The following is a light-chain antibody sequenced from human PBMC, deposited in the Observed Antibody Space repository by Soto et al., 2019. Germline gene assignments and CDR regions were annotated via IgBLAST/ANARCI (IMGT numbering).Light chain of an antibody. Sequence: DIQMTQSPSSLSASVGDRVTITCRASQGISNYLAWYQEKPGKVPKLLIYAASTLHSAVPSRFSVSGSGTDFTLTMSSLQPEDVATYYCQKYNNVPLPFGGGIKVEFK. J-gene: IGKJ4*01. CDR2: AAS. V-gene: IGKV1-27*01. CDR1: QGISNY. CDR3: QKYNNVPLP.